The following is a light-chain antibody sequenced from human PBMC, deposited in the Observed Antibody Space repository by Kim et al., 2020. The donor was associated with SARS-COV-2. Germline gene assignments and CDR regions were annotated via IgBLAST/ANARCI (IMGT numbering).Light chain of an antibody. CDR3: QQTYSVPMYT. CDR2: AAS. V-gene: IGKV1-39*01. Sequence: DIQMTQSPSSLAASVGDRVTITCRASQSVGTNVNWYQQKPGQAPKLLIYAASSLQSGVPSRFSGYGSGTDFTLTISSLQPGDFATYFCQQTYSVPMYTFGQGTKLEI. J-gene: IGKJ2*01. CDR1: QSVGTN.